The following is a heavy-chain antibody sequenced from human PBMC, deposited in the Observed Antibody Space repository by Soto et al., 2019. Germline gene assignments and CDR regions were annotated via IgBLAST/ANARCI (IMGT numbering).Heavy chain of an antibody. Sequence: ASETLSLTCPFSSYSISSYYWSWIRQSPGKGLEWIGYTDYSGNTNYNPSLKSRVTISGDTSKNQFSLRLSSVTAADTAVYYCARAVGDPLYYLGYWGQGTLVTVSS. V-gene: IGHV4-59*08. CDR3: ARAVGDPLYYLGY. D-gene: IGHD6-19*01. CDR2: TDYSGNT. CDR1: SYSISSYY. J-gene: IGHJ4*02.